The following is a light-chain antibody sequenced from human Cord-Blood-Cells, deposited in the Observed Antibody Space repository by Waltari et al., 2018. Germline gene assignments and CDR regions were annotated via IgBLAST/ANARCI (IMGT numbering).Light chain of an antibody. J-gene: IGKJ1*01. CDR3: QQYYSTPWT. V-gene: IGKV4-1*01. Sequence: DIVMNQSQDSLAVSLGERATINCKSSQSVLYSSNNKNYLAWYQQKPGQPPKLLIYWASTRESGVPDRFSGSGSGTDFTLTISSLQAEDVAVYYCQQYYSTPWTFGQGTKVEIK. CDR1: QSVLYSSNNKNY. CDR2: WAS.